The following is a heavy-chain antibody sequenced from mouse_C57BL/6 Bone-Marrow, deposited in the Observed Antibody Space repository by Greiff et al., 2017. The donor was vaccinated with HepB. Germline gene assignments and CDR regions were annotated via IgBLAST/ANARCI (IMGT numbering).Heavy chain of an antibody. D-gene: IGHD3-2*02. CDR3: AKQTAQAYYAMDY. CDR1: GFSFTSYG. Sequence: VQLVESGPGLVAPSQSLSLTCTVSGFSFTSYGVDWVRQPPGKGLEWLGVIWGGGSTNYNSALMSRLSISKDNSKGQVFLKMNSLQTDDTAMYYCAKQTAQAYYAMDYWGQGTSVTVSS. V-gene: IGHV2-9*01. J-gene: IGHJ4*01. CDR2: IWGGGST.